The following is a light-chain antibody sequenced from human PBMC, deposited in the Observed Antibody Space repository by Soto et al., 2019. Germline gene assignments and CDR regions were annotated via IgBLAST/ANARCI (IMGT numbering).Light chain of an antibody. Sequence: EVEMTQSPATLSVSPGQRATLSCRASQSVSGNLAWYQQKPGQAPRLLIYDTATRATGIPARFSGSGSGTEFTLTISSLQSEDFAVYYCQQYSKWPTFGQGTRLEI. CDR1: QSVSGN. J-gene: IGKJ5*01. CDR2: DTA. CDR3: QQYSKWPT. V-gene: IGKV3-15*01.